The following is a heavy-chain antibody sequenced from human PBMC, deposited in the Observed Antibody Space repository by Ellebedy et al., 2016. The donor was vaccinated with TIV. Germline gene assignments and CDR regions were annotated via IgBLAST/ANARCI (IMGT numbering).Heavy chain of an antibody. D-gene: IGHD3-3*01. J-gene: IGHJ3*01. CDR1: RHTFTGYY. V-gene: IGHV1-2*04. CDR2: INPNSGAT. Sequence: AASVKVSCKASRHTFTGYYMHWVRQAPGQGLEWMGCINPNSGATTYAQKFQGWVTMTRDTSISTAYMELSRLRSNDTAVYYCARGMYYGNNVFDVWGQGTMVSVSS. CDR3: ARGMYYGNNVFDV.